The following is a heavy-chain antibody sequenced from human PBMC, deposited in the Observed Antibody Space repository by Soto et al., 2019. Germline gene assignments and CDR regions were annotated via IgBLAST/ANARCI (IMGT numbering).Heavy chain of an antibody. CDR3: ASPKIAFYNWFDP. J-gene: IGHJ5*02. CDR2: IHYSGST. CDR1: GGSISSNIYY. Sequence: PSEPLSLTCTVSGGSISSNIYYWGWIRQPPGKGLEWIGNIHYSGSTYYDSSLQSRVTISIDTSKNQFSLKLTSVTAADTAVYYCASPKIAFYNWFDPWGQGTLVTVSS. D-gene: IGHD3-3*02. V-gene: IGHV4-39*01.